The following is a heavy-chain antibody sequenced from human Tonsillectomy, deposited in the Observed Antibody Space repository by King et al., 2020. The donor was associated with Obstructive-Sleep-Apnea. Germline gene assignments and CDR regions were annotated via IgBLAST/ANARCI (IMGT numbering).Heavy chain of an antibody. V-gene: IGHV4-4*07. CDR2: IYTSGST. D-gene: IGHD2-15*01. Sequence: VQLQESGPGLVKPSETLSLTCTVSGGSISSYYWSWIRRPAGKGLEWIGRIYTSGSTNYNPSLKSRVTMSVDTSKNQFSLKLSSVTAADTAVYYCARGYCSGGSCVSYNWFDPWGQGTLVTVSS. J-gene: IGHJ5*02. CDR3: ARGYCSGGSCVSYNWFDP. CDR1: GGSISSYY.